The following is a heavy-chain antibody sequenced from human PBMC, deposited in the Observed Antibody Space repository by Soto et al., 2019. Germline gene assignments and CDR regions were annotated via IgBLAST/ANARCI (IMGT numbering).Heavy chain of an antibody. J-gene: IGHJ3*02. D-gene: IGHD2-2*01. V-gene: IGHV3-7*05. CDR1: GFTFSSYW. CDR2: IKQDGSEK. CDR3: ARVSSRAPTDDAFDI. Sequence: PGESLKISCAASGFTFSSYWMSWVRQAPGKGLEWVANIKQDGSEKYYVDSVKGRFTISRDNAKNSLYLQMNSLRAEDTAVYYCARVSSRAPTDDAFDIWGQGTMVTVSS.